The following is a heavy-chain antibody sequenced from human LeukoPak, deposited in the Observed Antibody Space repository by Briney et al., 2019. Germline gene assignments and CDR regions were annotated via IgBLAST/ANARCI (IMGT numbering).Heavy chain of an antibody. D-gene: IGHD2-15*01. CDR3: ARETSSLLPDY. J-gene: IGHJ4*02. CDR2: IYTSGST. Sequence: SETLSLTCTVSGGSISSYYWSWIRQPPGKGLEWIGRIYTSGSTNYNPSLKSRVTISVDTSKNQFSLRLSSVTAADTAVYYCARETSSLLPDYWGQGTLVTVSS. V-gene: IGHV4-4*08. CDR1: GGSISSYY.